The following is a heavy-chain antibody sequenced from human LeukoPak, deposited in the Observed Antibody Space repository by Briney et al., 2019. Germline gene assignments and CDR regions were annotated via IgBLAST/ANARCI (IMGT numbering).Heavy chain of an antibody. CDR1: GFSFSYYW. V-gene: IGHV3-7*01. CDR2: IKYDGSEK. CDR3: ARGWGDCSSVSCYTGGDVFDI. Sequence: GGSLRLSCGASGFSFSYYWMTWVRKGPRKGLEWVANIKYDGSEKHYVESVKGRFTISRDNAKNSLYLQMTSLRVEDTAVYYCARGWGDCSSVSCYTGGDVFDIWGQGTKVTVSS. J-gene: IGHJ3*02. D-gene: IGHD2-2*02.